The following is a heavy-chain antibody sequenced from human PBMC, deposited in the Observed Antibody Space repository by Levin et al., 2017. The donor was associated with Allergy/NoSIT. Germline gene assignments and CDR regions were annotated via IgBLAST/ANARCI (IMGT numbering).Heavy chain of an antibody. Sequence: SETLSLTCTVSGGSISSYYWSWIRQPPGKGLEWIGYIYYSGSTNYNPSLKSRVTISVDTSKNQFSLKLSSVTASDTAVYYCARDNGPAAGTDYYYGMDVWGQGTTVTVSS. J-gene: IGHJ6*02. V-gene: IGHV4-59*01. CDR1: GGSISSYY. CDR3: ARDNGPAAGTDYYYGMDV. CDR2: IYYSGST. D-gene: IGHD6-13*01.